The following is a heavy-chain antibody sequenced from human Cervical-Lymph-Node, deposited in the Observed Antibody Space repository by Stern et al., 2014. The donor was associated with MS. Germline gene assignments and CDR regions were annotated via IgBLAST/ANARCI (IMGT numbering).Heavy chain of an antibody. CDR1: GFSFSGYW. CDR2: IYPGDSDT. J-gene: IGHJ4*02. Sequence: VQLVQSGAEVKKPGESLKISCKGSGFSFSGYWIGWVRQMPGKGLEWMGMIYPGDSDTRYSPSFQGQVTMSVDKLISTAYLQWISLKASDTAMYFCARWEVAADYWGQGTLVTVSS. D-gene: IGHD6-19*01. V-gene: IGHV5-51*03. CDR3: ARWEVAADY.